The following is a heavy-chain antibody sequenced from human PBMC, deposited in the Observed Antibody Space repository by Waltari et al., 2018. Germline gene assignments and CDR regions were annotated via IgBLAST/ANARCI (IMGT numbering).Heavy chain of an antibody. J-gene: IGHJ5*02. CDR1: GYSISSGYY. CDR3: ARVDVVVVAATRDNWFDP. V-gene: IGHV4-38-2*02. CDR2: IYHSGST. D-gene: IGHD2-15*01. Sequence: QVQLQESGPGLVKPSETLSLTCTVSGYSISSGYYWGWIRQPPGRGLEWIGSIYHSGSTYYNPSRKSRVTISVDTSKNQFSLKLSSVTAADTAVYYCARVDVVVVAATRDNWFDPWGQGTLVTVSS.